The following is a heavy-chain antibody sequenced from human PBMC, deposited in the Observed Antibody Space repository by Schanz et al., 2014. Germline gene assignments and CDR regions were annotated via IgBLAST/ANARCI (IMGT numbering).Heavy chain of an antibody. Sequence: VQLVESGGGVVQPGRSLRLSCAASGFTFSSYGMHWVRQAPGKGLEWVANIRQEGSEKYYVDSVKGRFTVSRDDAKNSLYLQMNSLRAEDTAVYYCAKAGIAGFDYWGQGTLVTVSS. CDR2: IRQEGSEK. D-gene: IGHD6-13*01. J-gene: IGHJ4*02. V-gene: IGHV3-7*01. CDR1: GFTFSSYG. CDR3: AKAGIAGFDY.